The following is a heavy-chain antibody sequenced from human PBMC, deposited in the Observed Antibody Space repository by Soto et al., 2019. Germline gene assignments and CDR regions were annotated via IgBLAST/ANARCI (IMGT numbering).Heavy chain of an antibody. J-gene: IGHJ5*02. V-gene: IGHV1-18*01. CDR3: AREAEHDSSGYYYVGWFDP. CDR2: ISAYNGNT. Sequence: ASVKVSCKASGYTFTSYGISWVRQAPGQGLEWMGWISAYNGNTNYAQKLQGRVTMTTDTSTSTAYMELRSLRAEDTAVYYCAREAEHDSSGYYYVGWFDPWGQGTLVTV. D-gene: IGHD3-22*01. CDR1: GYTFTSYG.